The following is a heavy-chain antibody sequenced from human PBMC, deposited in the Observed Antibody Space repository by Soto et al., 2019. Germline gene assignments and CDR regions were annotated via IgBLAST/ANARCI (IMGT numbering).Heavy chain of an antibody. CDR1: GGSISASTW. V-gene: IGHV4-4*02. J-gene: IGHJ4*02. D-gene: IGHD3-9*01. CDR2: IFHSGST. Sequence: QVQVQESGPRLVQPSGTLSLTCAVSGGSISASTWWTWVRQPPGKGLEWIGEIFHSGSTNYNPSLRGRVTISVDKSKNQFSLQLTSVTDADTAVYYCASRYCGWTEWGQGILVTVSS. CDR3: ASRYCGWTE.